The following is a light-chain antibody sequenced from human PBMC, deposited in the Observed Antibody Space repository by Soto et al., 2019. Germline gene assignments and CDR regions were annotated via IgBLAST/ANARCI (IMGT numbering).Light chain of an antibody. CDR3: SSYTSSSTLVV. V-gene: IGLV2-14*01. CDR2: DVS. Sequence: QSALTQPASVSGSPGQSITISCTGTSSDVGGYNYVSWYQQHPGKAPKLMSYDVSNRPSGVSNRFSGSKSGNTASLTISGLPAEDEADYYCSSYTSSSTLVVFGGGTKLTVL. CDR1: SSDVGGYNY. J-gene: IGLJ2*01.